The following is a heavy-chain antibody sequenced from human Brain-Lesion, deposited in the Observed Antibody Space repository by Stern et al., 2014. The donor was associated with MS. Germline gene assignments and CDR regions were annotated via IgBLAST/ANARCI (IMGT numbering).Heavy chain of an antibody. CDR3: ARHDSVPRPSQLYSARDRGPGYFDY. CDR1: GGSISSSTYY. D-gene: IGHD1-26*01. J-gene: IGHJ4*02. Sequence: QLVESGPGLVKPSETLSLTCTVSGGSISSSTYYWAWIRQPPGNGLEWIGNIYYSGFTYYNPSLKVRVTISVDSSKNQFSLKLSSVTAADTAIYYCARHDSVPRPSQLYSARDRGPGYFDYWGQGTLVTVSS. CDR2: IYYSGFT. V-gene: IGHV4-39*01.